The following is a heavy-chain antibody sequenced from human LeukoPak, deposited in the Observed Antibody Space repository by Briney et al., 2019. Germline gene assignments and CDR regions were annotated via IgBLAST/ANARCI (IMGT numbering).Heavy chain of an antibody. CDR1: GGSIGLYY. CDR3: ARRLGGSGSYYY. V-gene: IGHV4-59*08. Sequence: SETLSLTCTVSGGSIGLYYWSWIRQPPGKGLEWIGDIYYSGSTNYNPSLKSRVTLSVDTSRNQFSLRMRSVTAADTAVYYCARRLGGSGSYYYWGQGTLVTVSS. D-gene: IGHD3-10*01. CDR2: IYYSGST. J-gene: IGHJ4*02.